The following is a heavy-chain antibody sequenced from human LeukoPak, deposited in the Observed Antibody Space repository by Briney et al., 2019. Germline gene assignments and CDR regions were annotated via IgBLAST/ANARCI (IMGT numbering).Heavy chain of an antibody. V-gene: IGHV4-34*01. CDR2: INHSGST. Sequence: SETLSLTCTVSGGSISGYYWSWFRQPPGKGLEWIGEINHSGSTNYNPSLKSRVTISVDTSKNQFSLKLSSVTAADTAVYYCARGQRFMPYNWFDPWGQGTLVTVSS. CDR1: GGSISGYY. CDR3: ARGQRFMPYNWFDP. D-gene: IGHD2-2*01. J-gene: IGHJ5*02.